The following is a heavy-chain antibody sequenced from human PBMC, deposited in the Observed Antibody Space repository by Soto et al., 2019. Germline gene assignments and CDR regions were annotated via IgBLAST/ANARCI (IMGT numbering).Heavy chain of an antibody. V-gene: IGHV3-11*01. CDR1: GFIFSDYY. D-gene: IGHD2-15*01. Sequence: PGGSLRISCAASGFIFSDYYMRWIRQAPGKGLEGVSYISSSGGTIYHADSVKGRFTISRDNAEKSLYLQMNSLRAEDTAMYYCARFKIVLVSPYYYYYGMYVWGLGTPVTVSS. CDR2: ISSSGGTI. J-gene: IGHJ6*02. CDR3: ARFKIVLVSPYYYYYGMYV.